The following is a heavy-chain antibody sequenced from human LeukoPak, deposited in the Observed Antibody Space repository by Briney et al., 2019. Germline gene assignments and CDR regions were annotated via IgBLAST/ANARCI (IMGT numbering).Heavy chain of an antibody. Sequence: PSETLSLTCTVSGGSISSSSYYWGWIRQPPGEGLEWIGSISYSGSTYYNPSLKSRVTISVDTSKNQFSLKLSSVTAADTAVYYCARHRSTVLGGTLRIFDYWGLGTLVTVAS. J-gene: IGHJ4*02. D-gene: IGHD1-26*01. CDR3: ARHRSTVLGGTLRIFDY. V-gene: IGHV4-39*01. CDR2: ISYSGST. CDR1: GGSISSSSYY.